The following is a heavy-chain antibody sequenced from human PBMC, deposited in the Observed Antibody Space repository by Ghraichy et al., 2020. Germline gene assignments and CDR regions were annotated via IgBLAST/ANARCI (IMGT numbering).Heavy chain of an antibody. J-gene: IGHJ5*02. CDR3: AHVPGEQLVRLKFDP. D-gene: IGHD6-6*01. CDR1: GFSLSTSGVG. V-gene: IGHV2-5*01. Sequence: SGPTLVKPTQTLTLTCTFSGFSLSTSGVGVGWIRQPPGKALEWLALIYWNDDKRYSPSLKSRLTITKDTSKNQVVLTMTNMDPVDTATYYCAHVPGEQLVRLKFDPWGQGTLVTVSS. CDR2: IYWNDDK.